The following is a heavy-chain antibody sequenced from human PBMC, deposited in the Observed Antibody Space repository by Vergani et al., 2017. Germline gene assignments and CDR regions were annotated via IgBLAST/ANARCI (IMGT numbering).Heavy chain of an antibody. CDR2: IYSGGST. D-gene: IGHD4-23*01. CDR1: GFTVSSNY. J-gene: IGHJ4*02. Sequence: EVQLVESGGGLVQPGGSLRLSCAASGFTVSSNYMSWVRQAPGKGLERVSVIYSGGSTYYADSVKGRFTISRHNSKNTLYLPMNSLRAEDTAGYYCARGVVTEFDYWGQGTLVTVSS. CDR3: ARGVVTEFDY. V-gene: IGHV3-53*04.